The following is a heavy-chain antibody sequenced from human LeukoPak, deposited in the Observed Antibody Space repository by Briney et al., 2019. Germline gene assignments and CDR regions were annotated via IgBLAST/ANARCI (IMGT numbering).Heavy chain of an antibody. J-gene: IGHJ6*03. CDR3: ARYSNYVNYYYYYMDV. V-gene: IGHV4-59*01. CDR1: GGSISSYY. D-gene: IGHD4-11*01. Sequence: SETLSLTCTVSGGSISSYYWSWLRQPPGKGLEWIGYIYYSGSTNYTPSLKSRVTISVDTSKNQFSLKLSSVTAADTAVYYCARYSNYVNYYYYYMDVWGKGTTVTVSS. CDR2: IYYSGST.